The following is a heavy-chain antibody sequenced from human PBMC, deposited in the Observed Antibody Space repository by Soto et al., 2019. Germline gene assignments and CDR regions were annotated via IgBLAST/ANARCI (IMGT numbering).Heavy chain of an antibody. CDR1: VFTFSSYA. CDR2: ISGSGGST. CDR3: AKAMIVVVSDLYIDY. J-gene: IGHJ4*02. D-gene: IGHD3-22*01. Sequence: PGGSLRLSCAASVFTFSSYAMSWVRQAPGKGLEWVSAISGSGGSTYYADSVKGRFTISRDNSKNTLYLQMNSLRAEDTAVYYCAKAMIVVVSDLYIDYWGQGTLVTVSS. V-gene: IGHV3-23*01.